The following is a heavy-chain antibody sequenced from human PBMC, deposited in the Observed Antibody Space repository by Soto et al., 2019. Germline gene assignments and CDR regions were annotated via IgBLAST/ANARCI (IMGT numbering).Heavy chain of an antibody. Sequence: GGSLRLSCAASGFTVSSNYMSWVRQAPGKGLEWVSVIYSGGSTYYADSVKGRFTISRDNSKNTLYLQMNSLRAEDTAVYYCARQNLGDFWRGNWFDLWGQGILVTVSS. J-gene: IGHJ5*02. CDR3: ARQNLGDFWRGNWFDL. CDR1: GFTVSSNY. CDR2: IYSGGST. V-gene: IGHV3-66*04. D-gene: IGHD3-3*01.